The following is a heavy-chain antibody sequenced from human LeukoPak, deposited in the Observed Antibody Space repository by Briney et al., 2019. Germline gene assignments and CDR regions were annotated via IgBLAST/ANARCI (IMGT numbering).Heavy chain of an antibody. Sequence: PSETLSLTCTFSGGSISSGSYYWSWIRQPAGKGLEWIGRIYTSGSTNYNPSLKSRVTISVDTSKNQFSLKLSSVTAADTAVYYCARSPRRGYSYENAFDIWGQGTMVTVSS. CDR1: GGSISSGSYY. CDR3: ARSPRRGYSYENAFDI. J-gene: IGHJ3*02. CDR2: IYTSGST. V-gene: IGHV4-61*02. D-gene: IGHD5-18*01.